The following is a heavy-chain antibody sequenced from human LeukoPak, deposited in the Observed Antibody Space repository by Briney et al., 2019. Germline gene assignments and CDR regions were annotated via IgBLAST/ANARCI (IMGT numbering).Heavy chain of an antibody. V-gene: IGHV3-9*01. J-gene: IGHJ4*02. CDR2: ISWNSGSI. CDR1: GFTFDDYA. D-gene: IGHD3-3*01. CDR3: ATYYDFWSGPAKFDY. Sequence: PGRSLRLSCAASGFTFDDYAMHWVRQAPGKGLEWVSGISWNSGSIGYADSVKGRFTISRDNAKNSLYLQMNSLRAEDTAVYYCATYYDFWSGPAKFDYWGQGTLVTVSS.